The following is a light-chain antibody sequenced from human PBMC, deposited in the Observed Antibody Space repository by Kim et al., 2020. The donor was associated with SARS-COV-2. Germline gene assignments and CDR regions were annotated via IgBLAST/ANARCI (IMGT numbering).Light chain of an antibody. CDR1: QSVSSN. Sequence: GATAERATRACRASQSVSSNLAWYQQKPGQAPRLLIYGASARATGIPARFSGSGSGTEFTLTISSLQSEDFAVYYCQEYNNSPLTFGGGTKVDIK. CDR2: GAS. J-gene: IGKJ4*01. CDR3: QEYNNSPLT. V-gene: IGKV3-15*01.